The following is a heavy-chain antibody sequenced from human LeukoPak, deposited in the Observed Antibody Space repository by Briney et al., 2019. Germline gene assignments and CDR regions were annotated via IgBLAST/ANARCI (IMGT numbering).Heavy chain of an antibody. CDR2: ISSSGSTI. Sequence: QPGGSLRLSCAASGFTFSSYEMTWVRQAPGKGLEWVSYISSSGSTIYYADSVKGRFTISRDNAKNSLYLQMNSLRAEDTAVYYCARDAVGANGDYYYGMDVWGQGTTVTVSS. CDR1: GFTFSSYE. V-gene: IGHV3-48*03. CDR3: ARDAVGANGDYYYGMDV. D-gene: IGHD1-26*01. J-gene: IGHJ6*02.